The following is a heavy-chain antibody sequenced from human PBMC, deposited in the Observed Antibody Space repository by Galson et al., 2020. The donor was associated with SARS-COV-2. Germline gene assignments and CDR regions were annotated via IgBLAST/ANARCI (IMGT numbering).Heavy chain of an antibody. V-gene: IGHV3-33*01. Sequence: GGSLRLSRAASGFTFSSYGMHWVRQAPGKGLEWVAVIWYDGSNTYYADSVKGRFTISRDNSKNTLYLQMNSLRAEDTAVYYCARDFVAHVVGTAIGYWGQGTLVTVSS. D-gene: IGHD2-21*02. CDR3: ARDFVAHVVGTAIGY. J-gene: IGHJ4*02. CDR2: IWYDGSNT. CDR1: GFTFSSYG.